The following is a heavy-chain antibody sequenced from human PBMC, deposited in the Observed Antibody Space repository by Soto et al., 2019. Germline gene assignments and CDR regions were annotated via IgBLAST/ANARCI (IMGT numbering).Heavy chain of an antibody. D-gene: IGHD6-13*01. J-gene: IGHJ5*02. V-gene: IGHV1-8*01. CDR3: ASGRIAAAGSNWFDP. CDR2: MNPNSGNT. CDR1: GYTFTSYD. Sequence: QVQLVQSGAEVKKPGASVKVSCKASGYTFTSYDINWVRQATGQGLEWMGWMNPNSGNTGYAQKFQGRVSMTRNTSISTAYMELSSLRSEDTAVYYCASGRIAAAGSNWFDPWGQGTLVTVSS.